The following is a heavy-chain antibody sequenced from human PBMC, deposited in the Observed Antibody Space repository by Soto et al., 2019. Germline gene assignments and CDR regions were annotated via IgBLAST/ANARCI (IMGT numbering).Heavy chain of an antibody. CDR3: ARRYCSGGSCHNWFDP. J-gene: IGHJ5*02. D-gene: IGHD2-15*01. V-gene: IGHV4-39*01. CDR1: GGSISSSSYY. Sequence: QLQLQESGPGLVKPSETLSLTCTVSGGSISSSSYYWGWIRQPPGKGLEWIGSIYYSGSTYYNPSLKSRVTISVDTSKNQFSLKLSSVTAADTAVYYCARRYCSGGSCHNWFDPWGQGTLVTVSS. CDR2: IYYSGST.